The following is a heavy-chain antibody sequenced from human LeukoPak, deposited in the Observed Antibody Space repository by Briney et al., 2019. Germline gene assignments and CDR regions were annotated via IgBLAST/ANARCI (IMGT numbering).Heavy chain of an antibody. Sequence: ASVKVSCKASGYTFTGYYMHWVRQAPGQGLEWMGWINPNSGGTNYAQKFQGRVTMTRDTSISTAYMELSRLRSDDTAVYYCASSSSVTTRALFDPWGQGTLVTVSS. CDR2: INPNSGGT. CDR3: ASSSSVTTRALFDP. J-gene: IGHJ5*02. CDR1: GYTFTGYY. V-gene: IGHV1-2*02. D-gene: IGHD6-19*01.